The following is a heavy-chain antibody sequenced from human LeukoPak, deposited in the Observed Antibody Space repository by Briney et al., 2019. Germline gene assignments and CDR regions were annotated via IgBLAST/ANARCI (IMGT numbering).Heavy chain of an antibody. CDR2: IYYSGTT. CDR1: GGSISSYH. D-gene: IGHD2-2*01. Sequence: SETLSLTCTVSGGSISSYHWSWIRQPPGKGLEWIGYIYYSGTTSYNPSLKSRVTISVDTSKNQFSLKLSSVTAADTAVYYCARHPRTSGNWFDPWGQGTLLTVSS. V-gene: IGHV4-59*08. J-gene: IGHJ5*02. CDR3: ARHPRTSGNWFDP.